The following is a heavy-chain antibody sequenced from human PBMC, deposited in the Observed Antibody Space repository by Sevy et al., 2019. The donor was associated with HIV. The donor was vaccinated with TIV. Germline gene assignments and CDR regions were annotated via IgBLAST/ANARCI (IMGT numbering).Heavy chain of an antibody. J-gene: IGHJ3*02. Sequence: GGSLRLSCKPSGFTFTSYAMNWVRQAPGKGLEWICTIYGSGGVTYYADSVKGRFTISRDKSKNTLYLQMNSLRTEDTALYYCAGGRYDSSGSFDALDIWGQGTMVTVSS. CDR1: GFTFTSYA. CDR2: IYGSGGVT. CDR3: AGGRYDSSGSFDALDI. D-gene: IGHD3-22*01. V-gene: IGHV3-23*01.